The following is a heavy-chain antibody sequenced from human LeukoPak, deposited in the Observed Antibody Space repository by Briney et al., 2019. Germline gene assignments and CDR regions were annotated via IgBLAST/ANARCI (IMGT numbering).Heavy chain of an antibody. Sequence: GGSLRLSCAASGFTFSSYAMSWVRQTPGKGLEWVSAISGSGGSTHYADSVKGRFTVSSDNSKNTLYLQMNSLRAEDTAVYYCARDKRWLQSPIDYWGQGTLVTVSS. D-gene: IGHD5-24*01. V-gene: IGHV3-23*01. CDR1: GFTFSSYA. CDR2: ISGSGGST. CDR3: ARDKRWLQSPIDY. J-gene: IGHJ4*02.